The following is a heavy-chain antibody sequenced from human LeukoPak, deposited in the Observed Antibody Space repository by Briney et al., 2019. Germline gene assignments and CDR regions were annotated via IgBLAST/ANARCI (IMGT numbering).Heavy chain of an antibody. J-gene: IGHJ5*02. Sequence: GGSLRLSCAASGFTFSSYAMSWVRPAPGKGLEWVSAISGSGDRTYNADSVKGRFTISRDNSKSTLYLQMNSLRAEDTAVYYCAKDQGEHWFDPWGQGTLVTVSS. CDR3: AKDQGEHWFDP. D-gene: IGHD1-26*01. CDR2: ISGSGDRT. CDR1: GFTFSSYA. V-gene: IGHV3-23*01.